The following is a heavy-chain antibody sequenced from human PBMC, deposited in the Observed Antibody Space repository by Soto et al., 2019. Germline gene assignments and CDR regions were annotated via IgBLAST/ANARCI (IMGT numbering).Heavy chain of an antibody. CDR3: ARVPVYCSGGSCYPGPMGY. V-gene: IGHV1-3*01. CDR1: GYTFTSYA. J-gene: IGHJ4*02. Sequence: ASVKVSCKASGYTFTSYAMHWVRQAPGQRLEWMGWINAGNGNTKYSQKFQGRVTITRDTSASTAYMELSSLRSEDAAVYYCARVPVYCSGGSCYPGPMGYWGQGTLVTVSS. CDR2: INAGNGNT. D-gene: IGHD2-15*01.